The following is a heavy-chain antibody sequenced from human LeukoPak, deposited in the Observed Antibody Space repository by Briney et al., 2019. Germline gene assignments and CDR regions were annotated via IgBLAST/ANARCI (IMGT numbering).Heavy chain of an antibody. CDR2: ISSSSSYI. Sequence: GGSLRLSCAASGFTFSSYSMSWVRQAPGKGLEWVSSISSSSSYIYYADSVKGRFTISRDNAKNSLYLQMNSLRAEDTAVYYCARDLTPSDGYFDYWGQGTLVTVSS. CDR1: GFTFSSYS. D-gene: IGHD5-24*01. J-gene: IGHJ4*02. V-gene: IGHV3-21*01. CDR3: ARDLTPSDGYFDY.